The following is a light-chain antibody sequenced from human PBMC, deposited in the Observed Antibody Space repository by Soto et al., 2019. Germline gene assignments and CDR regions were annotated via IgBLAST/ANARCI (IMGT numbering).Light chain of an antibody. CDR1: QSVVSNY. Sequence: IVLTQSPGTLSLSPGERATLSCRASQSVVSNYFSWCQQKPGQAPRLLIYGISIRATGIPDRFSASGSGTDFYLTITRLEPEDFAVYYCHQYGSTPRTFGQGTKLEIK. V-gene: IGKV3-20*01. CDR2: GIS. J-gene: IGKJ2*01. CDR3: HQYGSTPRT.